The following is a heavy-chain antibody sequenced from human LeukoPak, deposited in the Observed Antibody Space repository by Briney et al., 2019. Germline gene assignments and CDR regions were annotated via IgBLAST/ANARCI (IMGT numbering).Heavy chain of an antibody. CDR3: ARGVLDDY. V-gene: IGHV4-34*01. CDR1: GGSFSGYY. J-gene: IGHJ4*02. Sequence: SETLSLTCAVYGGSFSGYYWSWIRQPPGKGLEWIGEINHSGSTNYNLSLKSRVTISVDTSENQFSLKLSSVTAADTAVYYCARGVLDDYWGQGTLVTVSS. D-gene: IGHD3-16*01. CDR2: INHSGST.